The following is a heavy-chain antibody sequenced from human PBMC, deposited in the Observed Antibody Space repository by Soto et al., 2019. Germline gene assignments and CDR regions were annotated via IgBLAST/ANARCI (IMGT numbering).Heavy chain of an antibody. Sequence: QVQLVQSGAEVQKPGSSVKVSCKASGGTFGNYGISWVRQAPGQGLEWMGGILPRLGLTKSAQRFQGRVTFTADESTNTAYMELSSLRSEETAVFYCARDRYYDDSGLYYESADWGQGTLVTVSS. J-gene: IGHJ4*02. D-gene: IGHD3-22*01. CDR2: ILPRLGLT. V-gene: IGHV1-69*01. CDR3: ARDRYYDDSGLYYESAD. CDR1: GGTFGNYG.